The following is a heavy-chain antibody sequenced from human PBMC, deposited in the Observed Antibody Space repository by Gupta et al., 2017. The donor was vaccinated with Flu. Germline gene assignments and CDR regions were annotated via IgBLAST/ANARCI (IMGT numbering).Heavy chain of an antibody. Sequence: HYMDWVRQAPGKGLEWVGLIRNKANSYTTEYAASVKGRFTISRDDSKDSVYLQMNSLKTEDTAVYFCGDWGGHYNSDSWGQGTLVTVSS. CDR1: HY. J-gene: IGHJ5*01. D-gene: IGHD2-21*01. V-gene: IGHV3-72*01. CDR2: IRNKANSYTT. CDR3: GDWGGHYNSDS.